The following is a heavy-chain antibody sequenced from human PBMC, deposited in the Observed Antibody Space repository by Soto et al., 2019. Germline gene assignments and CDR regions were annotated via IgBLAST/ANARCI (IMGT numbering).Heavy chain of an antibody. CDR3: ANGILGSGWPGNYYYGMDV. J-gene: IGHJ6*02. V-gene: IGHV3-30*18. CDR1: GFTFSSYG. CDR2: ISYDGSNK. D-gene: IGHD6-19*01. Sequence: PGGSLRLSCAASGFTFSSYGMHWVRQAPGKGLEWVAVISYDGSNKYYADSVKGRFTISRDNSKNTLYLQMNSLRAEDTAVYYCANGILGSGWPGNYYYGMDVWGQGTTVTVSS.